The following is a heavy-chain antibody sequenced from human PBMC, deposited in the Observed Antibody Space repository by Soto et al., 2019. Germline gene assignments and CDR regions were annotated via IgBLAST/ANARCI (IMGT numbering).Heavy chain of an antibody. J-gene: IGHJ4*02. CDR2: IIPIFGTA. Sequence: QVQLVQSGAEVKKPGSSVKVSCKASGGTFSSYAISWVRQAPGQGLEWMGGIIPIFGTANYAQKFQGRVTITADESTSTAYMELRSLRSEDTAVYYCARGRLFRSTAMDYQVDYWGQGTLVTVSP. CDR3: ARGRLFRSTAMDYQVDY. D-gene: IGHD5-18*01. V-gene: IGHV1-69*01. CDR1: GGTFSSYA.